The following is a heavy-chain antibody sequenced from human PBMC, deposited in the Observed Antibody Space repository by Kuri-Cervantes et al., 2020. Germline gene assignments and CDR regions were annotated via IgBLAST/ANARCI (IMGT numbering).Heavy chain of an antibody. V-gene: IGHV3-48*01. J-gene: IGHJ5*02. CDR3: ARDSESPYYNFWSGYFFSGWFDP. CDR2: MSSSSRAI. CDR1: GFTFSRYA. D-gene: IGHD3-3*01. Sequence: GGSLRLSCAASGFTFSRYAMNWVRQAPGKGLEWVSSMSSSSRAIYYADSVKGRFTISRDIAKNSLYLQVNSLRAEDTAVYYCARDSESPYYNFWSGYFFSGWFDPWGQGTLVTVSS.